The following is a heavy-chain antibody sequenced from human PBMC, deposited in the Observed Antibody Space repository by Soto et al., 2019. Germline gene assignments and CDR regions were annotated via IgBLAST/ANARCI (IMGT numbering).Heavy chain of an antibody. CDR1: GYIFTNYY. CDR3: AKAHVPYYYGSGPIGP. J-gene: IGHJ5*02. Sequence: GASVKVSCKASGYIFTNYYMHWVRQAPGQGLEWMGTINAGGGYTTYAQRFQGRVTMTRDTSTSTVSMELSSLRYEDTAVYYCAKAHVPYYYGSGPIGPWGQGTLVTVSS. D-gene: IGHD3-10*01. V-gene: IGHV1-46*01. CDR2: INAGGGYT.